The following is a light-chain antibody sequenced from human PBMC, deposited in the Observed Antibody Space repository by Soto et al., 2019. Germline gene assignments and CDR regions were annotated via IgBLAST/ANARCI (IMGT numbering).Light chain of an antibody. CDR2: GAS. J-gene: IGKJ2*01. Sequence: EIVMTQSPATLSVSPGERATLSCRASQSGSSNLAWYQQKPGQAPRLLIYGASTRTTGIPARFSGSGSGTEFTLTIRSLQSEDFAVYYCQQYNNWPYTFGQGTKLEIK. CDR1: QSGSSN. CDR3: QQYNNWPYT. V-gene: IGKV3-15*01.